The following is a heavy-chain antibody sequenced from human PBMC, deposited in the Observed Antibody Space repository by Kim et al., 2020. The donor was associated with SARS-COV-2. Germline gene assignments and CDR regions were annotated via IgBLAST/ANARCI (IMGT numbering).Heavy chain of an antibody. D-gene: IGHD5-18*01. CDR3: ARVSGYSYGYVDY. J-gene: IGHJ4*02. V-gene: IGHV4-39*07. Sequence: YDNPSLKSRVTISVDTSKNRFSLKLSSVTAADTAVYCARVSGYSYGYVDYWGQGTLVTVSS.